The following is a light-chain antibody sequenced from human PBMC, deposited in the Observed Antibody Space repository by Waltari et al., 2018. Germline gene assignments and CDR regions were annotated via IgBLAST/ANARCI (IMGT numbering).Light chain of an antibody. Sequence: QSALTQPASVSGSPGQSITISCTGTSSDVGGYNYVSWYQQHPGKAPKPMIYDVSNRASWVSNRFSGSMSGNTASRTISGLQAEDEADYYCSSYTSSSTEVFGGGTKLTVL. CDR2: DVS. V-gene: IGLV2-14*03. CDR3: SSYTSSSTEV. J-gene: IGLJ2*01. CDR1: SSDVGGYNY.